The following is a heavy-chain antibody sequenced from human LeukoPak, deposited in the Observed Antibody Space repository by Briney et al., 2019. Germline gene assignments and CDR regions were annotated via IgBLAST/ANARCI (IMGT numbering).Heavy chain of an antibody. Sequence: PGGSLGLSCTASGFTFSTYSMNWVRQAPGKGLEWVASISDRGTYIYYADSVKGRFTISRDNAKNSLYLQMNSLRAEDTAVYYCANHLACGSTSCPPFDSWGQGTLVTVSS. J-gene: IGHJ4*02. CDR3: ANHLACGSTSCPPFDS. CDR2: ISDRGTYI. D-gene: IGHD2-2*01. V-gene: IGHV3-21*01. CDR1: GFTFSTYS.